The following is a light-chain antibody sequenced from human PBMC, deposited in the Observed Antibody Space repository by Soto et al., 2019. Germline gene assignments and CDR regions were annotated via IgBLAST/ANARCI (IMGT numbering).Light chain of an antibody. CDR3: NSFTNVNTWV. CDR1: SSDVGAYNH. V-gene: IGLV2-14*01. CDR2: EVS. Sequence: QSVLTQPASVSGSPGQSITISCTGTSSDVGAYNHVSWYQQHPVKAPKLMIYEVSNRPSGVSDRFSGSKSGNTASLTISGLQAEDEADYYCNSFTNVNTWVFGGGTKLTVL. J-gene: IGLJ3*02.